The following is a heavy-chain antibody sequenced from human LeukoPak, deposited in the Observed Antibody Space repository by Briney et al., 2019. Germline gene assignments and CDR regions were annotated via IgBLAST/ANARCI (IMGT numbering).Heavy chain of an antibody. V-gene: IGHV1-18*01. D-gene: IGHD3-16*02. CDR2: ISAYNGNT. J-gene: IGHJ5*02. Sequence: ASVKVSCKASGYTFTSYGISWVRQAPGQGLEWMGWISAYNGNTNYAQKFQGRVTMTRDTSTSTVYMELSSLRSEDTAVYYCARGGGFLGELSFDWFDPWGQGTLVTVSS. CDR3: ARGGGFLGELSFDWFDP. CDR1: GYTFTSYG.